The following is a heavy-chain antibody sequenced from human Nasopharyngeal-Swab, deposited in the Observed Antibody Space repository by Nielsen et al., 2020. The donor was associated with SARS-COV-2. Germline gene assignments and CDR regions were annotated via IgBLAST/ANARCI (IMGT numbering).Heavy chain of an antibody. Sequence: GESLKISCAASGFTFSRYGMHWVRQAPGKGLEWVAFISFDGTDKYYADSVKGRLTISRDNSKNTLSLQMNSLKFEDTAVYYCLRGDRRDYWGPGTLVSVSS. CDR1: GFTFSRYG. D-gene: IGHD3-22*01. CDR3: LRGDRRDY. CDR2: ISFDGTDK. J-gene: IGHJ4*02. V-gene: IGHV3-30*03.